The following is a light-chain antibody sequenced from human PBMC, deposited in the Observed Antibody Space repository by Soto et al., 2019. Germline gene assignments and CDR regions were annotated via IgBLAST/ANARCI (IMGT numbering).Light chain of an antibody. J-gene: IGKJ1*01. V-gene: IGKV3-20*01. CDR2: DAS. Sequence: EIVLTQSPGTLSLSPGERATLSCRASQSVSRNSFAWYQQKPGQAPRLLIHDASSRATGIPDRFSGSGSGTDFTLTISRLEPEDFAVYYCQQYGGSPRTFGQGTKVDIK. CDR1: QSVSRNS. CDR3: QQYGGSPRT.